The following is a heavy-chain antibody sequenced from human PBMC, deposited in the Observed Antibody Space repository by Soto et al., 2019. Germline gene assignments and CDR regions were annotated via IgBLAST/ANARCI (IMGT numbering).Heavy chain of an antibody. D-gene: IGHD6-13*01. CDR3: ARLVGGIAAAGPPMYNWFDP. V-gene: IGHV4-39*01. CDR1: GGSISSSSYY. CDR2: IYYSGST. J-gene: IGHJ5*02. Sequence: SETLSLTCTVSGGSISSSSYYWGWIRQPPGKGLEWIGSIYYSGSTYYNPSLKSRVTISVDTSKNQFSLKLSSVTAADTAVYYCARLVGGIAAAGPPMYNWFDPWGQGTLVTVSS.